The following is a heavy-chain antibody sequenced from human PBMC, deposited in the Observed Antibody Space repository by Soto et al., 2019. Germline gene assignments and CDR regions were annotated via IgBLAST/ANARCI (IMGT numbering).Heavy chain of an antibody. J-gene: IGHJ6*02. CDR2: IHHSGAT. Sequence: PSETLSLTCVVTGDSISNCDWWSWVRQPPGKGPEWICEIHHSGATSYNPSVKSRVTISVDTSKNQFSLKLSSVTAADTAVYYCARDRPIRFLEWFEYYGMDVWGQGTTVTVSS. V-gene: IGHV4-4*02. CDR3: ARDRPIRFLEWFEYYGMDV. CDR1: GDSISNCDW. D-gene: IGHD3-3*01.